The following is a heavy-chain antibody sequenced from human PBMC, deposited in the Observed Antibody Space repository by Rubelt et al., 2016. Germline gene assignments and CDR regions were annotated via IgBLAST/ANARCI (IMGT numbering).Heavy chain of an antibody. V-gene: IGHV2-26*01. CDR1: GFSLSNARMG. CDR3: ARIRPDWYCSSTSCSPDAFDI. Sequence: QVTLKESGPVLVKPTEALTLTCTVSGFSLSNARMGVSWIRQPPGKALEWLAHIFSNDEKSYSTSLKSRLTIPKDTSKSQVVLTMTNMDPVDTATYYCARIRPDWYCSSTSCSPDAFDIWGQGTMVTVSS. D-gene: IGHD2-2*01. CDR2: IFSNDEK. J-gene: IGHJ3*02.